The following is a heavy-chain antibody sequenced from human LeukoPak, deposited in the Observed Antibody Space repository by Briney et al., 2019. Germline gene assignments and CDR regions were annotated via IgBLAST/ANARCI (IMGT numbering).Heavy chain of an antibody. CDR2: IIPILGIA. V-gene: IGHV1-69*04. D-gene: IGHD2-21*02. CDR1: GGTFSSYA. J-gene: IGHJ4*02. Sequence: GASVKVSCKASGGTFSSYAISWVRQAPGQGLEWMGRIIPILGIANYAQKFQGRVTITADKSTSTAYMGLSSLRSEDTAVYYCARGSNVVVTFDYWGQGTLVTVSS. CDR3: ARGSNVVVTFDY.